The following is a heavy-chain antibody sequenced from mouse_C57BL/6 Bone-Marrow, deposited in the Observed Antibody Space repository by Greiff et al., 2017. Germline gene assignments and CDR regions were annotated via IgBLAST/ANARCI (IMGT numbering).Heavy chain of an antibody. CDR3: ARQDYDYAFYAMDY. CDR1: GFTFSDYY. Sequence: DVMLVESGGGLVQPGGSLKLSCAASGFTFSDYYMYWVRQTPEKRLEWVAYISNGGGSTYYPDTVKGRFTLSRDNAKTTLYLQMSRLKSEDTAMYYCARQDYDYAFYAMDYGGKGTSVTVSS. J-gene: IGHJ4*01. V-gene: IGHV5-12*01. D-gene: IGHD2-4*01. CDR2: ISNGGGST.